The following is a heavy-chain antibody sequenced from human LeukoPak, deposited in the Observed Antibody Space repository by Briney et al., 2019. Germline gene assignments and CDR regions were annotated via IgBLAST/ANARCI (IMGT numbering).Heavy chain of an antibody. V-gene: IGHV3-49*03. CDR1: GFTFGNHS. CDR3: TREIRYFDWFQADY. CDR2: IRSKAYGGTA. Sequence: GGSPRLSCTASGFTFGNHSVSWFRQAPGKGLEWVGFIRSKAYGGTAEYAASVKGRFTISRDDSKSVAYLQMDSLKTKDTAVYYCTREIRYFDWFQADYWGQGTLVTVSS. D-gene: IGHD3-9*01. J-gene: IGHJ4*02.